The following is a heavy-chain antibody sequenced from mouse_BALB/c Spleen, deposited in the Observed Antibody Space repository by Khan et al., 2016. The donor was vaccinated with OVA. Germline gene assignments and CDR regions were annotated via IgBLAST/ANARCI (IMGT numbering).Heavy chain of an antibody. Sequence: QVQLQQSGPGLVAPSQSLSITCTISGFSLTNYGVHWVRQPPGKGLEWLVVIWHDGSTTYNSALKSRLTISKANSKSQVFLKMNSLQTDDTARYFCARQPYYHYNIMDYWGQGTSVTVSS. CDR1: GFSLTNYG. CDR2: IWHDGST. J-gene: IGHJ4*01. CDR3: ARQPYYHYNIMDY. V-gene: IGHV2-6-1*01. D-gene: IGHD2-10*01.